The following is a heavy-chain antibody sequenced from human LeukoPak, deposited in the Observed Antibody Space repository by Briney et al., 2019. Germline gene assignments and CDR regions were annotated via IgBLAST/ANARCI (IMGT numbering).Heavy chain of an antibody. CDR3: ARHYDSSVTDAFEI. V-gene: IGHV4-59*08. Sequence: SETLSLTCTVSGGSISSYYWSWFRQPPGKGLEWIGYIYYSGSTNYNPSLKSRVTISVDTSKNQFSLKLSSVTAADTAVYYCARHYDSSVTDAFEIWGQGTMVTVSS. CDR2: IYYSGST. J-gene: IGHJ3*02. D-gene: IGHD3-22*01. CDR1: GGSISSYY.